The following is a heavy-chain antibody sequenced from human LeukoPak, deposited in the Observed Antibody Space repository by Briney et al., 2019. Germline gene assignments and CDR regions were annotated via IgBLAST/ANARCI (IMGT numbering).Heavy chain of an antibody. CDR2: ISSSSSYI. CDR1: GFTFSSYS. CDR3: ATDSYVSGSYYRLFY. D-gene: IGHD3-10*01. J-gene: IGHJ4*02. Sequence: GGSLRLSCAASGFTFSSYSMNWVRQAPGKGLEWVSSISSSSSYIYYADSVKGRFTISRDNAKNSLYLQMNSLRAEDTAVYYCATDSYVSGSYYRLFYWGQGTLVTVSS. V-gene: IGHV3-21*01.